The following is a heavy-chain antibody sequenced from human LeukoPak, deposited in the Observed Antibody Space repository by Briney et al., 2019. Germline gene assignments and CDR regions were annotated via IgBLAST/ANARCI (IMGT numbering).Heavy chain of an antibody. D-gene: IGHD6-19*01. CDR1: GGSISSYC. V-gene: IGHV4-34*01. Sequence: SETLSLTCTVSGGSISSYCWSWIRQPPGKGLEWIGEINHSGSTNYNPSLKSRVTISVDTSKNQFSLKLSSVTAADTAVYYCASVVAVAGNDYFDYWGQGTLVTVSS. CDR2: INHSGST. J-gene: IGHJ4*02. CDR3: ASVVAVAGNDYFDY.